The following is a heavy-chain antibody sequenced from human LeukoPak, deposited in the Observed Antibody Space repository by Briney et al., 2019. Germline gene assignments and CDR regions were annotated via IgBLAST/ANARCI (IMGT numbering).Heavy chain of an antibody. V-gene: IGHV4-31*03. CDR3: AREFLADASDI. CDR1: GGSISSGGYY. D-gene: IGHD2-21*01. J-gene: IGHJ3*02. CDR2: IYYSGST. Sequence: SQTLSLTCTVSGGSISSGGYYWSWIRQHPGKGLEWIGYIYYSGSTYYNPSLKSRVTVSVDTSKNQFSLKLSSVTAADTAVYYCAREFLADASDIWGQGTMVTVSS.